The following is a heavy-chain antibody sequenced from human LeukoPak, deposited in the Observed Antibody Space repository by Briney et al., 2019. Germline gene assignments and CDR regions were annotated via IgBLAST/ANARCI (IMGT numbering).Heavy chain of an antibody. J-gene: IGHJ4*02. D-gene: IGHD2-2*01. CDR1: GGSISSYY. Sequence: SETLSLTCTVSGGSISSYYWSWIRQPAGKGLEWIGRIYTSGSTNYNPSLKSRVTMSVDTSKNQFPLKLSSVTAADTAVYYCAREGPTAIKYYFDYWGQGTLVTVSS. CDR3: AREGPTAIKYYFDY. CDR2: IYTSGST. V-gene: IGHV4-4*07.